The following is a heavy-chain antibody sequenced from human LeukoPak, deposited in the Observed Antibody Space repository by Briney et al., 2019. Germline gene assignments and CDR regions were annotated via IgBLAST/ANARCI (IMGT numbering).Heavy chain of an antibody. CDR1: GYTFTGYY. J-gene: IGHJ4*02. CDR3: ARVTPLGYSSGCYGY. V-gene: IGHV1-2*02. CDR2: INPNSGGT. D-gene: IGHD6-19*01. Sequence: ASVKVSCKASGYTFTGYYMHWVRQAPGQGLEWMGWINPNSGGTNYAQKFQGRVTMTRDTSISTAYMELSRLRSDDTAVYYCARVTPLGYSSGCYGYWGQETLVSVSS.